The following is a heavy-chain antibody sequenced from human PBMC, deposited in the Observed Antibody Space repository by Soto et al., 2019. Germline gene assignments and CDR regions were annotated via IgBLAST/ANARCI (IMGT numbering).Heavy chain of an antibody. CDR2: IYYSGGT. CDR3: ARVQEDIVVVVAATDYYYYMDV. CDR1: GGSVSSYC. J-gene: IGHJ6*03. D-gene: IGHD2-15*01. V-gene: IGHV4-59*02. Sequence: SETVSLTYTVCGGSVSSYCWSWFRQPPGKGLEWIGYIYYSGGTYYNPSLKSRVTISVDTSKNQFSLKLSSVTTADTAVYYCARVQEDIVVVVAATDYYYYMDVWGKGTTVTVSS.